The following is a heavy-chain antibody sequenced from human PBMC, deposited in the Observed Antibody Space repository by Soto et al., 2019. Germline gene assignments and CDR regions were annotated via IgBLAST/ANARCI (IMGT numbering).Heavy chain of an antibody. Sequence: GASVKVSCKASGYTFTGYYMHWVRQAPGQGLEWMGWINPNSGGTKYSQKFQGRVTITRDTSASTAYMELSSLRSEDTAVYYCARDPSYYGMDVWGQGTTVTVSS. V-gene: IGHV1-2*02. CDR3: ARDPSYYGMDV. J-gene: IGHJ6*02. CDR2: INPNSGGT. CDR1: GYTFTGYY.